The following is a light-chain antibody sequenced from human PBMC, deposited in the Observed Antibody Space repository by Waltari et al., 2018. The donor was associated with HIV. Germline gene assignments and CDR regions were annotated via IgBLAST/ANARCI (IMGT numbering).Light chain of an antibody. CDR2: DTS. J-gene: IGKJ2*03. CDR3: HQYNNWPPFS. V-gene: IGKV3-15*01. Sequence: EIVMTQSPATLSVSPGEGATLSCRPSQSVSSKLAWYQQKPVQTPRLLIYDTSTRATGVPARFSGSGSGTEFTLTISSLQSEDFAVYYCHQYNNWPPFSFGQGTKLEI. CDR1: QSVSSK.